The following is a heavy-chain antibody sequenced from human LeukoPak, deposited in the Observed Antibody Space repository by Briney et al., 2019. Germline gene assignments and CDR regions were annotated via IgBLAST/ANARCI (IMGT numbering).Heavy chain of an antibody. CDR3: ARHSYSSGWYSDY. J-gene: IGHJ4*02. CDR2: IYYSGST. Sequence: SETLSLTCTVSGGSISSSSYYWGWIRQPPGKGLEWIGSIYYSGSTYYNPSLKSRVTISVDTSKTQFSLKLSSVTAADTAVYYCARHSYSSGWYSDYWGQGTLVTVSS. CDR1: GGSISSSSYY. D-gene: IGHD6-19*01. V-gene: IGHV4-39*01.